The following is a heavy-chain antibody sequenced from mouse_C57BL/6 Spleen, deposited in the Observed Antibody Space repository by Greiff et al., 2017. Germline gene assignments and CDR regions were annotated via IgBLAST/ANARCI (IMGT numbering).Heavy chain of an antibody. D-gene: IGHD1-1*01. CDR3: ARRIDYYGGSYFGG. CDR1: GYTFTSYW. V-gene: IGHV1-69*01. Sequence: VQLQQPGAELVMPGASVKLSCKASGYTFTSYWMHWVKQRPGQGLEWIGEIDPSDSYTNYNQKFKGKSTLTVDKSSSTAYMQLSSLTSEDSAVYYCARRIDYYGGSYFGGWGQGTTLTVAS. CDR2: IDPSDSYT. J-gene: IGHJ2*01.